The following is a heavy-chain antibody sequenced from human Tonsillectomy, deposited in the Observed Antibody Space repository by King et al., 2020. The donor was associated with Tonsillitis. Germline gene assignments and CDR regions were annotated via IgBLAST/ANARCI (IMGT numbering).Heavy chain of an antibody. CDR1: GGSISSSSYY. CDR2: IYYSGST. D-gene: IGHD6-19*01. J-gene: IGHJ4*02. Sequence: LQLQESGPGLVKPSETLSLTCTVSGGSISSSSYYWGWIRQPPGKGLEWIGSIYYSGSTYYNPSLKSRVTISVDTSKNQFSLKLSSVTAADTAVYYCARGSSYSSGWTPPFLDYWGQGTLVTVSS. CDR3: ARGSSYSSGWTPPFLDY. V-gene: IGHV4-39*01.